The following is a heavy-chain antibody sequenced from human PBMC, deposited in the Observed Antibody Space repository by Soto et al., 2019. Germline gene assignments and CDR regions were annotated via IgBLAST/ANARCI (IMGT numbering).Heavy chain of an antibody. CDR2: ISWNSGSI. D-gene: IGHD3-16*01. CDR1: GFTFDDYA. CDR3: ANGCLGGDDAFDI. Sequence: GGSLRLSCAASGFTFDDYAMHWVRQAPGKGLEWVSGISWNSGSIGYADSVKGRFTISRDNAKNSLYLQMNSLRAEDTALYYCANGCLGGDDAFDIWGQGTMVTVSS. J-gene: IGHJ3*02. V-gene: IGHV3-9*01.